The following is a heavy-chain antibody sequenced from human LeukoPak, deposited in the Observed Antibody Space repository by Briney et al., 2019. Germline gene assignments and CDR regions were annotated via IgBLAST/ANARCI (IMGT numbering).Heavy chain of an antibody. J-gene: IGHJ4*02. CDR1: GFTVSSNE. CDR2: ISWDGGST. D-gene: IGHD6-13*01. CDR3: AKGKGHSSSWSYFDY. V-gene: IGHV3-43D*03. Sequence: GGSLRLSCAASGFTVSSNEMSWVRQAPGKGLEWVSLISWDGGSTYYADSVKGRFTISRDNSKNSLYLQMNSLRAEDTALYYCAKGKGHSSSWSYFDYWGQGTLVTVSS.